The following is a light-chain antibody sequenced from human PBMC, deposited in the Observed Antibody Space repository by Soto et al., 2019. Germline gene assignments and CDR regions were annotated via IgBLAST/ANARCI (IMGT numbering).Light chain of an antibody. CDR3: QQDGRSIRGP. Sequence: ESVFTHSPGTLSLSPGERATLSCRASQNVKSNYLAWYRQKPGQAPRLLIYGASNRAAGVPDRFSGSGSGTDFTLTITSLEPEDFAVYYCQQDGRSIRGPFGQGTKVDIK. J-gene: IGKJ1*01. CDR1: QNVKSNY. V-gene: IGKV3-20*01. CDR2: GAS.